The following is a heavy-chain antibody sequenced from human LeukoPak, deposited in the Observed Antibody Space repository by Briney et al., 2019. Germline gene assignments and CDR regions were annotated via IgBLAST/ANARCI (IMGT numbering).Heavy chain of an antibody. V-gene: IGHV3-23*01. J-gene: IGHJ2*01. Sequence: GGSLRLSCAASGVSFSRTWMHWVRQAPGKGLEWVSGISGSGGSTYYADSVKGRFTISRDNSKNTEYLQMNSLRAEDTAVYYCAKDIVVVPAPVGYFDLWGRGTLVTVSS. CDR3: AKDIVVVPAPVGYFDL. D-gene: IGHD2-2*01. CDR2: ISGSGGST. CDR1: GVSFSRTW.